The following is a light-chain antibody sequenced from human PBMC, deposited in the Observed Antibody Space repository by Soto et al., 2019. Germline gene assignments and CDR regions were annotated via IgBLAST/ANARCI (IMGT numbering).Light chain of an antibody. CDR2: DVT. CDR1: SSDVGGYDL. J-gene: IGLJ1*01. CDR3: CSYAGTYAFYV. Sequence: QSVLTQPRSVSGSPGQSGTLSCTGTSSDVGGYDLVSWYQQHPGKAPKLMIYDVTKRPSGVPDRFSGSRSGNTASLTISGLQAEDDADYYCCSYAGTYAFYVFGTGTKVTVL. V-gene: IGLV2-11*01.